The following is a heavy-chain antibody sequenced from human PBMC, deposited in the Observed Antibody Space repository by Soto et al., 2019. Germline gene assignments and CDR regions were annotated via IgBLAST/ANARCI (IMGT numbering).Heavy chain of an antibody. D-gene: IGHD3-16*01. V-gene: IGHV1-69*06. Sequence: ASVKVSCKASGGTFSSYAISWVRQAPGQGLEWMGGIIPIFGTANYAQKFQGRVTITADKSTSTAYMELSSLRSEDTAVYYCARSFTFSHYYYGMDVWGQGTTVTVSS. J-gene: IGHJ6*02. CDR2: IIPIFGTA. CDR3: ARSFTFSHYYYGMDV. CDR1: GGTFSSYA.